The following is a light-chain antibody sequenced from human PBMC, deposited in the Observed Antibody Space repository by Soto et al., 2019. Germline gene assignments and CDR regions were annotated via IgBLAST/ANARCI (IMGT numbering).Light chain of an antibody. CDR3: TSYTSSSTYV. V-gene: IGLV2-14*01. CDR1: SSDVGAYDY. Sequence: QPVLTQPASVSGSPGQSITISCTGTSSDVGAYDYVSWYQQHPGKVPKFMIYEVINRPSGVSHRFSGSKSGNTASLTISGLQAEDEADYYCTSYTSSSTYVFGTGTKVTVL. J-gene: IGLJ1*01. CDR2: EVI.